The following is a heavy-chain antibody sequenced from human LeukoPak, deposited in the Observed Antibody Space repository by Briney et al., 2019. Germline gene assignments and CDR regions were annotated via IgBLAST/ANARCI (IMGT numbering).Heavy chain of an antibody. Sequence: GGSLRLSRAASGFTFSSYSMNWVRQAPGKGLEWVSSISSSSSYIYYADSVKGRFTISRDNAKNSLYLQMNSLRAEDTAVYYCARDSDTAMAPDYWGQGTLVTVSS. V-gene: IGHV3-21*01. CDR3: ARDSDTAMAPDY. D-gene: IGHD5-18*01. CDR1: GFTFSSYS. CDR2: ISSSSSYI. J-gene: IGHJ4*02.